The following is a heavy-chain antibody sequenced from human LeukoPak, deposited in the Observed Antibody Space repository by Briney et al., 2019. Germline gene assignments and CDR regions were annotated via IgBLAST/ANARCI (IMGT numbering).Heavy chain of an antibody. CDR2: ISAYNGNT. J-gene: IGHJ5*02. CDR1: GYTFTSYG. CDR3: ARSLHRHYYDSSGYLAVDP. V-gene: IGHV1-18*01. Sequence: AASVKVSCKASGYTFTSYGISWVRQAPGQGLEWMRWISAYNGNTNYAQKLQGRVTMTTDTSTSTAYMELRSLRSDDTAVYYCARSLHRHYYDSSGYLAVDPWGQGTLVTVSS. D-gene: IGHD3-22*01.